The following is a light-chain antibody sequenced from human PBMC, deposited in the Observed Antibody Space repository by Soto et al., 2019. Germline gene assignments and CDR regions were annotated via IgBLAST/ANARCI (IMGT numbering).Light chain of an antibody. J-gene: IGKJ4*01. Sequence: DIQMTQSPSSLSASVGDRVTISFRSSQDINNYLNWYQMKPGKAPALRIYAASSLQSGVPSRFSGSGSGTDFTLTISSLQPGDFATYYCQQSYGTPQITFGGGTKVDIK. CDR1: QDINNY. CDR3: QQSYGTPQIT. V-gene: IGKV1-39*01. CDR2: AAS.